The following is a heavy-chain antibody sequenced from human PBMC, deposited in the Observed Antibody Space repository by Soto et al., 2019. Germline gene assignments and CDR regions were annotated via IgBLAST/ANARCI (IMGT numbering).Heavy chain of an antibody. CDR3: ARVPIAADEHFDY. V-gene: IGHV3-48*01. Sequence: EVQLVESGGGLVQPGGSLRLSCAASGLTFSFYSMNWVRQAPGKGLEWVSYISSTSSTIYYADSAKGRFTISRDNAKTSLYLQMNSLRAEDTAVYYCARVPIAADEHFDYWGQGTLVTVSS. CDR2: ISSTSSTI. J-gene: IGHJ4*02. CDR1: GLTFSFYS. D-gene: IGHD6-13*01.